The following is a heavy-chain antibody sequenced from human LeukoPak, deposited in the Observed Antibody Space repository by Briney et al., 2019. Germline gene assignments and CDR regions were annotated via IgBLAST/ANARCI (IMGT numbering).Heavy chain of an antibody. Sequence: GGSLRLSCAASGFTFSDYYMSRIRQAPGKGLEWVSYISSSGSTIYYADSVKGRFTISRDNAKNSLYLQMNSLRAEDTAVYYCARTTVVTHYFDYWGQGTLVTVSS. J-gene: IGHJ4*02. CDR1: GFTFSDYY. CDR3: ARTTVVTHYFDY. V-gene: IGHV3-11*04. CDR2: ISSSGSTI. D-gene: IGHD4-23*01.